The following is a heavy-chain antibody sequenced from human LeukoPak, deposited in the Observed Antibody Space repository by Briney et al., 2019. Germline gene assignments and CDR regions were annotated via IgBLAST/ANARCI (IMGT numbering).Heavy chain of an antibody. V-gene: IGHV1-2*02. J-gene: IGHJ3*02. D-gene: IGHD3-10*01. Sequence: ASVKVSCKASGYNFISYYMHWVRQAPGQGLEWMGWINPNSGGTNYAQKFQGRVTMTRDTSISTAYMELSRLRSDDTAVYYCARVSARWPIRGDAFDIWGQGTMVTVSS. CDR2: INPNSGGT. CDR1: GYNFISYY. CDR3: ARVSARWPIRGDAFDI.